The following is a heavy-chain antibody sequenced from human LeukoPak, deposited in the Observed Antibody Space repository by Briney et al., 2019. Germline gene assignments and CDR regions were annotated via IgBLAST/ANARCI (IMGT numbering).Heavy chain of an antibody. Sequence: GGSLRLSCAASGFTFSTYSMAWVRQVPGKGLEWVSGSGSGGSTYYADSVKGRFTISRDNSKNTLYLQMNSLRAEDTAVYYCAKPHGSGSYGQQDYWGQGTLVTVSS. D-gene: IGHD3-10*01. CDR2: SGSGGST. CDR1: GFTFSTYS. CDR3: AKPHGSGSYGQQDY. J-gene: IGHJ4*02. V-gene: IGHV3-23*01.